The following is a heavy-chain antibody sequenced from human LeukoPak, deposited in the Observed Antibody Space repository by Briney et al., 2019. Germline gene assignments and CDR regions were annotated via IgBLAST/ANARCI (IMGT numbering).Heavy chain of an antibody. CDR2: TSYSGST. J-gene: IGHJ6*02. Sequence: SETLSLTCTVSIASISNSYWSWVRQPPGKVLEWIGYTSYSGSTNYNPTLKSRVTMSADPSTDQLSLRLISVTAADTAVYYCARTVSGDYYGMDVWGQGTTVTVSS. D-gene: IGHD1-26*01. CDR1: IASISNSY. V-gene: IGHV4-59*08. CDR3: ARTVSGDYYGMDV.